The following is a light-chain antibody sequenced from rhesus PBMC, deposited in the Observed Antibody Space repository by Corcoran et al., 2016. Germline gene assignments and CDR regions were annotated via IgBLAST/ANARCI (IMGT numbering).Light chain of an antibody. CDR1: QTINKE. J-gene: IGKJ1*01. Sequence: DIQMTQSPSSLSASVGDRVTVTCRASQTINKELSWYQQKPGHAPTLLIYAASSLQTGVSSRVSGSGSWADFTLTISSMQPEDVATYYCLQDYNLPWTFGQGTKVEIK. CDR2: AAS. V-gene: IGKV1-94*01. CDR3: LQDYNLPWT.